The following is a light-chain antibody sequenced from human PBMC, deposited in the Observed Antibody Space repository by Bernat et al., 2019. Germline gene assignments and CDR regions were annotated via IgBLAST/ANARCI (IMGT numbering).Light chain of an antibody. V-gene: IGLV1-40*01. J-gene: IGLJ2*01. CDR3: QSYESSRSDNVV. Sequence: QSVLTQPPSVSGAPGQRVTISCTGSSSNIGAGYDVHWYQQLPGTAPKLLIYGNSNRPSGVPDRFSGSKSGTSASLAITRLQAEDEADYYYQSYESSRSDNVVFGRGTKLTVL. CDR1: SSNIGAGYD. CDR2: GNS.